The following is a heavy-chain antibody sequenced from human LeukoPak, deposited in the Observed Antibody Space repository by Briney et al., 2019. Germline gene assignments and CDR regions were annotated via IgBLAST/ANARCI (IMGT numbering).Heavy chain of an antibody. D-gene: IGHD4-17*01. J-gene: IGHJ4*02. Sequence: GGSLRLSCAASGLTFSSHAMSWVRQPPGKGLEWVSTISGTGGNTFYADSVKGRFTISRDNSKNMVYLQMDSLRADDTAVHYCALRGYGERDHWGQGTLVTVSS. CDR2: ISGTGGNT. V-gene: IGHV3-23*01. CDR3: ALRGYGERDH. CDR1: GLTFSSHA.